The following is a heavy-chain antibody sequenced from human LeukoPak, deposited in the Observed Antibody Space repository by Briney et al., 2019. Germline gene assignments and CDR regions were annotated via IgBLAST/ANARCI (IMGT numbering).Heavy chain of an antibody. CDR1: GVSISSYY. J-gene: IGHJ6*02. CDR3: ARSRDRGGSGYHYYYYGMDV. Sequence: SETLSLTCTVSGVSISSYYWSWIRQPPGKGLEWIGYIYYSGSTDYNPSLKSRVTISVDTSKNQFSLKLSSVTAADTAVYYCARSRDRGGSGYHYYYYGMDVWGQGTTVTVSS. D-gene: IGHD3-22*01. CDR2: IYYSGST. V-gene: IGHV4-59*08.